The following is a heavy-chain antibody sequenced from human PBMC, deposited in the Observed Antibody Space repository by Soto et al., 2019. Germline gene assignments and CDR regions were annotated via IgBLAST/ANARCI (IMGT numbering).Heavy chain of an antibody. Sequence: ASVNVSFKASGGTFSIFWINWVRQAPGQGPEWMGGTIPILGTANYAQNFQGRVTIIADETTNTASLELTSLRSEDTDVYYCARGKDLEIWGQGNTVNVSS. V-gene: IGHV1-69*13. J-gene: IGHJ6*01. CDR2: TIPILGTA. CDR1: GGTFSIFW. D-gene: IGHD1-1*01. CDR3: ARGKDLEI.